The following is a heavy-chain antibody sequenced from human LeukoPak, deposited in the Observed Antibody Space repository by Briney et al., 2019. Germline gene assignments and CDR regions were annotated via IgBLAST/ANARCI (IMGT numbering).Heavy chain of an antibody. CDR3: ARDDGVVPAAMGSNWFDP. CDR2: INPNSGGT. J-gene: IGHJ5*02. V-gene: IGHV1-2*02. D-gene: IGHD2-2*01. CDR1: GYTLTGYY. Sequence: ASVKVSCKASGYTLTGYYMHWVRQAPGQGLEWMGWINPNSGGTNYAQKFQGRVTMTRDTSISTAYMELSRLRSDDTAVYYCARDDGVVPAAMGSNWFDPWGQGTLVTVSS.